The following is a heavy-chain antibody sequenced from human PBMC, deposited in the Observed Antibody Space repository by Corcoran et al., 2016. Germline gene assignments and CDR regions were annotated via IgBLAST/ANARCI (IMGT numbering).Heavy chain of an antibody. CDR1: GGSFSGYY. J-gene: IGHJ4*02. D-gene: IGHD1-1*01. CDR2: INHSGST. Sequence: QVQLQQWGAGLLKPSETLSLTCAVYGGSFSGYYWSWIRQPPGKGLEWIGEINHSGSTNYNPSLKRRVTISVDTSKNQFSLKLSSVTAADTAGYYCASGTVQGLPRYWGQGTLVTVSS. V-gene: IGHV4-34*01. CDR3: ASGTVQGLPRY.